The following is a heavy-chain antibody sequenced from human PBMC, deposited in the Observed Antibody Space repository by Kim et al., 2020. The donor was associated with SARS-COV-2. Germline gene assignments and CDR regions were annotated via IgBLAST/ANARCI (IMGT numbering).Heavy chain of an antibody. V-gene: IGHV4-61*02. CDR3: ARETSFGVVSNWFDP. J-gene: IGHJ5*01. D-gene: IGHD3-3*01. CDR1: GGSISSGSYY. Sequence: SETLSLTCTVSGGSISSGSYYWSWIRQPAGKGLEWIGRIYTSRSTNYNPSLKSRVTISVDTSKNQFSLKLSTVTAADTAAYYWARETSFGVVSNWFDPWGQGTLVTVSS. CDR2: IYTSRST.